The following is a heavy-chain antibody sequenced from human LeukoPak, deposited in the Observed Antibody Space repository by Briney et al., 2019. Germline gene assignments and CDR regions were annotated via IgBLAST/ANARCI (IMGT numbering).Heavy chain of an antibody. CDR3: ASESPSSSWYDY. J-gene: IGHJ4*02. Sequence: GGSLRLSCAASGFAFGDYWMTWVRQAPGKGLEWVANIKKDGSEKYYVASVRGRFTISRDNAKNSLYLQMNSLRAEDTAVYYCASESPSSSWYDYWGQGTLVTVSS. D-gene: IGHD6-13*01. CDR1: GFAFGDYW. V-gene: IGHV3-7*01. CDR2: IKKDGSEK.